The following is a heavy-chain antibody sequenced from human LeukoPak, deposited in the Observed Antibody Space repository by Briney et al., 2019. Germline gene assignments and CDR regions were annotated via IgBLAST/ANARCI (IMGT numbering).Heavy chain of an antibody. D-gene: IGHD2-2*01. CDR2: IYPPDYDN. CDR3: ARSWSAATPLLDF. J-gene: IGHJ4*02. CDR1: GYRFTSYW. V-gene: IGHV5-51*01. Sequence: GESLKISCKGSGYRFTSYWIAWVRQMPGKGLEWMGSIYPPDYDNRYSPSFQGQVTISADKSISTAYLQWSGLKTPDTAMYYCARSWSAATPLLDFWGQGTLVTVSS.